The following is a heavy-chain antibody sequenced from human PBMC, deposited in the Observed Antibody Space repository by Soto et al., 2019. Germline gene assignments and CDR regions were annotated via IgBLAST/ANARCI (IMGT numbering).Heavy chain of an antibody. CDR3: ARDPGGGTSSIAARPNDGFDI. Sequence: EVQLVESGGGLVQPGGSLRLSCAASGFTFSSYSMNWVRQAPGKGLEGVSYISSSSSTIYYADSVKGRCTIARDNAKNSLYLQMKSLRDEDTAVYYCARDPGGGTSSIAARPNDGFDIWGQGTMVTVSS. CDR1: GFTFSSYS. J-gene: IGHJ3*02. V-gene: IGHV3-48*02. D-gene: IGHD6-6*01. CDR2: ISSSSSTI.